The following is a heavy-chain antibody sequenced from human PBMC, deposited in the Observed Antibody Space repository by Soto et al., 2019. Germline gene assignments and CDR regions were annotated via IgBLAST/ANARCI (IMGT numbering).Heavy chain of an antibody. D-gene: IGHD1-26*01. CDR3: VSWTREPGLLSGFDI. CDR2: INSDGSST. CDR1: GFTFSSYW. V-gene: IGHV3-74*01. Sequence: EVQLVESGGGLVQPGGSLRLSCAASGFTFSSYWMHWVRQAPGKGLVWVSRINSDGSSTSYADSVKGRFTISRDNAKNTLYLQMNSLRAEDTAVYYCVSWTREPGLLSGFDIWGQGTMVTVSS. J-gene: IGHJ3*02.